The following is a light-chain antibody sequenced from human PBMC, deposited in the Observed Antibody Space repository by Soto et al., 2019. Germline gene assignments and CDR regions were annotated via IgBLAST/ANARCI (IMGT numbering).Light chain of an antibody. V-gene: IGLV1-40*01. CDR1: SSNIGAGYD. CDR2: GNS. CDR3: QPYDSGLSGWV. J-gene: IGLJ3*02. Sequence: QSVLTQPPSVSGAPGQRVTISCTGSSSNIGAGYDVHWYQQLPGTAPKLLIYGNSNRPSGVPDRFSGSKSGTSASLAITGLQAEDEADYYCQPYDSGLSGWVFGGGTQLTVL.